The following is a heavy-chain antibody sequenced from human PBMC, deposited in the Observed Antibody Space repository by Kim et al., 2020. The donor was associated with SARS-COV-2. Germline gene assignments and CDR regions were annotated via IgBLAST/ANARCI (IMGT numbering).Heavy chain of an antibody. D-gene: IGHD3-10*01. V-gene: IGHV4-39*01. Sequence: SYHPSLKSRVTISVDTSKNQSSRKLSSVTAADTAVYYCARPLRQPGGWFDPWGQGTLVTVSS. CDR3: ARPLRQPGGWFDP. J-gene: IGHJ5*02.